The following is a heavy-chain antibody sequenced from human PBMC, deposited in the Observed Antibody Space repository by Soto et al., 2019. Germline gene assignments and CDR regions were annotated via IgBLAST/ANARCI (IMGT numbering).Heavy chain of an antibody. Sequence: EVQLVESGGGLVQPGGSLRLSCAASGFTFSSHWMHWVHQAPGKGLVWVSRLNNDGSSASYADSVKGRFTISRDNAKNTLYLLMSSLRAEDTAVYFCARDREYQLLFTGGQGTLVTVSS. CDR3: ARDREYQLLFT. J-gene: IGHJ4*02. D-gene: IGHD2-2*01. V-gene: IGHV3-74*01. CDR1: GFTFSSHW. CDR2: LNNDGSSA.